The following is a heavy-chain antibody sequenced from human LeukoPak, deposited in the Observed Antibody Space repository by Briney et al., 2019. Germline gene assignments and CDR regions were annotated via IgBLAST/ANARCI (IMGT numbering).Heavy chain of an antibody. V-gene: IGHV1-3*03. J-gene: IGHJ4*02. D-gene: IGHD6-6*01. Sequence: ASVKVSCKASGYTFTGYAMHWVRQAPGQRLEWMGWINAGNGNTKYSQEFQGRVTITRDTSASTAYMELSSLRSEDMAVYYCARDGSSSSFLFDYWGQGTLVTVSS. CDR2: INAGNGNT. CDR1: GYTFTGYA. CDR3: ARDGSSSSFLFDY.